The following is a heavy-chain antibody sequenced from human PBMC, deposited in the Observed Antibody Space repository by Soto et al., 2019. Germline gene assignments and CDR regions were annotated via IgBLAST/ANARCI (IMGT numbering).Heavy chain of an antibody. CDR2: ISFDGSNQ. V-gene: IGHV3-30*18. D-gene: IGHD1-1*01. Sequence: QVQLVESGGGVVQPGRSLRLSCAASGFMFNAYGMHWVRQAPGNGLQWVAVISFDGSNQDYEDSVKGRFTISRDNSQNTLYLQMHSLRPEDTALYFWVKAGTMAGTGTTPRSFDIWGRGTMVTVSS. J-gene: IGHJ3*02. CDR1: GFMFNAYG. CDR3: VKAGTMAGTGTTPRSFDI.